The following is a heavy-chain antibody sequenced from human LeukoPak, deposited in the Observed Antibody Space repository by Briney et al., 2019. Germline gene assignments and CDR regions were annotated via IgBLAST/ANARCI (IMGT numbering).Heavy chain of an antibody. CDR1: GYTFSAYG. J-gene: IGHJ4*02. CDR2: TSGTGYNT. V-gene: IGHV1-18*01. CDR3: ARSQCPDSTSCYYFFYFDF. D-gene: IGHD2-2*01. Sequence: ASVKLSCKASGYTFSAYGITWVRQAPGQGLEWMAWTSGTGYNTDYTQRFQGRVSVTTDTSTSTAFLEVRSLGSEDTAIYYCARSQCPDSTSCYYFFYFDFWGQGTPVTVSS.